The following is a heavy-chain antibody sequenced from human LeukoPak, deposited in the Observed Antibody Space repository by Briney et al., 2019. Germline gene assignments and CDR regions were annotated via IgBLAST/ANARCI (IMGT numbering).Heavy chain of an antibody. V-gene: IGHV1-69*01. J-gene: IGHJ6*03. CDR3: AGYCSSTSCHMDV. D-gene: IGHD2-2*01. CDR1: GGTFSSYA. Sequence: SVKVSCKASGGTFSSYAISWVRQAPGQGLEWMGGIIPIFGTANYAQKFQGRVTITADESTSTAYKELSSLRSEDTAVYYCAGYCSSTSCHMDVWGKGTTVTVSS. CDR2: IIPIFGTA.